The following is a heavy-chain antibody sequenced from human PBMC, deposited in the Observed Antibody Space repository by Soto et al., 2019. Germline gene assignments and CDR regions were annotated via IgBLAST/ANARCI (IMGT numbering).Heavy chain of an antibody. V-gene: IGHV4-4*02. CDR2: IHHSETT. CDR1: GASVSSTKW. CDR3: AHILSGSQLNY. Sequence: SETLSLTCAVSGASVSSTKWWSWVRQSPGKGLEWIGEIHHSETTNYNPSLESRVTISIDKSKNQFSLKLNSVTAADTAVYYCAHILSGSQLNYWGQGTPVTVSS. J-gene: IGHJ4*02. D-gene: IGHD3-9*01.